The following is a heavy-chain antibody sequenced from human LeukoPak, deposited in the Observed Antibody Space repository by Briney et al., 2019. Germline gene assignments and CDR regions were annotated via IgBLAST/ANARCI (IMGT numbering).Heavy chain of an antibody. CDR2: ISAYNGNT. D-gene: IGHD3-9*01. Sequence: ASVKVSCKASGYTFTDYYMHWVRQAPGQGLEWMGWISAYNGNTNYAQKLQGRVTMTTDTSTSTAYMELRSLRSDDTAVYYCARGPYYDILTGYPRGAFDIWGQGTMVTVSS. CDR1: GYTFTDYY. J-gene: IGHJ3*02. V-gene: IGHV1-18*04. CDR3: ARGPYYDILTGYPRGAFDI.